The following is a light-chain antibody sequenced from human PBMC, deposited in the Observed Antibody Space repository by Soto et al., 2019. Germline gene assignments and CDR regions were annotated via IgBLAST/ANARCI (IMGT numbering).Light chain of an antibody. V-gene: IGKV3-20*01. CDR2: GAS. Sequence: ENVLTQSPGTLSLFPGERATLSCTASQSITLNYLAWYQQKPGQAPRLLISGASSRATGIPDRLSGSGSGTDFTLTISRLEPADFAVYYWQQYGSSPYTLGHGTKVESK. J-gene: IGKJ2*01. CDR3: QQYGSSPYT. CDR1: QSITLNY.